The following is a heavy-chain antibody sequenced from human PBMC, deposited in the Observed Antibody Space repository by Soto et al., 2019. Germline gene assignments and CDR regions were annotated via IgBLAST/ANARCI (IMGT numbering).Heavy chain of an antibody. Sequence: GGSLRLSCEGSGFIFSNAWMNWVRQAPGKGLEWVGRIKSEPNGGTTDYAAPVKGRFTVSRDDSKRTVYLQMNSLKAEDTAVYYCATGGYNFDYWGQGPLVTVSS. CDR3: ATGGYNFDY. CDR2: IKSEPNGGTT. CDR1: GFIFSNAW. D-gene: IGHD5-12*01. J-gene: IGHJ4*02. V-gene: IGHV3-15*01.